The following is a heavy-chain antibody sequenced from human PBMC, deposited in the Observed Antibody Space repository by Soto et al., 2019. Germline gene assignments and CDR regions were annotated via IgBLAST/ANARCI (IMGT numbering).Heavy chain of an antibody. J-gene: IGHJ6*02. Sequence: PSETLSLTCTVSGGSISSRDYYWSWIRQPPGKGLEWIGYIYYSGSTYYNPSLKSRVTISVDTSKNQFSLKLSSVTAADTAVYYCARGSYTIFGVVMDVWGQGTTVTVSS. CDR2: IYYSGST. D-gene: IGHD3-3*01. CDR3: ARGSYTIFGVVMDV. V-gene: IGHV4-30-4*01. CDR1: GGSISSRDYY.